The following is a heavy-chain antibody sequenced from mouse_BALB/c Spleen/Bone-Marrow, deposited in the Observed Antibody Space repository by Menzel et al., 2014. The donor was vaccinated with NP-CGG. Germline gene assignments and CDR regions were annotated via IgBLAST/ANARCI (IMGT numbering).Heavy chain of an antibody. J-gene: IGHJ4*01. CDR1: GFTFSSYA. CDR3: LRAYGSSYAMDY. V-gene: IGHV5-9-4*01. Sequence: EVMLVESGGGLVKPGGSLKLSCAASGFTFSSYAMSWVRQSPEKRLEWVAAISSDGNYTYYPDTVTGRFTISRDNAKNILYLEKSSLRSDDTAMYYWLRAYGSSYAMDYWGQGTSVTVSS. CDR2: ISSDGNYT. D-gene: IGHD1-1*01.